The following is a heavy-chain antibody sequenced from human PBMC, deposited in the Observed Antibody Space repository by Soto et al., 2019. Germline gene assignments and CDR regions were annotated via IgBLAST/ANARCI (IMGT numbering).Heavy chain of an antibody. CDR3: AKEKFYGSGSYYGPTYYYYYGMDV. CDR1: GFTFSSYA. D-gene: IGHD3-10*01. Sequence: GGSLRLSCAASGFTFSSYAMSWVRQAPGKGLEWVSAISGSGGSTYYADSVKGRFTISRDNSKNTLYLQMNSLRAEDTAVYYCAKEKFYGSGSYYGPTYYYYYGMDVWGQGTTVTVSS. V-gene: IGHV3-23*01. J-gene: IGHJ6*02. CDR2: ISGSGGST.